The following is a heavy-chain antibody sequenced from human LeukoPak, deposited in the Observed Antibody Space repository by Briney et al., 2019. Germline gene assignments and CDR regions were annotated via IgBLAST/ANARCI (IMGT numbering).Heavy chain of an antibody. CDR1: GFTFSSYG. CDR2: ISYDGSNK. CDR3: AYPYPQGSFDY. V-gene: IGHV3-30*03. D-gene: IGHD2-2*02. Sequence: PGRSLRLSCAASGFTFSSYGMHWVRQAPGKGLEWVAVISYDGSNKYYADSVKGRFTISRDNSKNTLYLQMNSLRAEDTGVYYCAYPYPQGSFDYWGQGTLVTVSS. J-gene: IGHJ4*02.